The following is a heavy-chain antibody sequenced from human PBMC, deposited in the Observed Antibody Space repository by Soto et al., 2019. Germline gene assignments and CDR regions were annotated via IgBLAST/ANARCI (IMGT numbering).Heavy chain of an antibody. Sequence: EVKLAESGGGLAKPGGSLRLSCAASGFTLSGYAMDWVRQAPGKGLEYVSGISSNGVGTYYANSVQGRFTISRDNSKNTVYLQMGSLRPEDMAVYYCARRARPDFYYMDVWCKGTTVTVSS. D-gene: IGHD6-6*01. CDR3: ARRARPDFYYMDV. CDR1: GFTLSGYA. CDR2: ISSNGVGT. V-gene: IGHV3-64*01. J-gene: IGHJ6*03.